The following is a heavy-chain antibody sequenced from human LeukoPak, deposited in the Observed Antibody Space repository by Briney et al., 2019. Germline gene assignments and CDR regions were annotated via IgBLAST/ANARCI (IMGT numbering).Heavy chain of an antibody. CDR1: GGSFSGYY. D-gene: IGHD3-22*01. V-gene: IGHV4-34*01. Sequence: PSETLSLTCAVYGGSFSGYYWSWIRQAPGKGLEWIGDINHSGSTNYNPALKSRVTISVDKSKNQFSLKLSSVTAADTAVYYCARGRHDSSGYYQRDYYYMDVWGKGTTVTVSS. J-gene: IGHJ6*03. CDR3: ARGRHDSSGYYQRDYYYMDV. CDR2: INHSGST.